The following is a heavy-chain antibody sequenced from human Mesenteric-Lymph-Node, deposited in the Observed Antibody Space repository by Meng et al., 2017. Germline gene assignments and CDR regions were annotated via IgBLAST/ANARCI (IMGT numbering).Heavy chain of an antibody. V-gene: IGHV1-69*13. J-gene: IGHJ6*02. Sequence: SVKVSCKASGGTFSSYAISWVRQAPGQGLEWMGGIIPIFGTANYAQKFQGRVTITADESTSTAYMELSSLRSDDTAVYYCAKDRKGRSSSWSYRPYYYGMDVWGQGTTVTVSS. CDR2: IIPIFGTA. CDR1: GGTFSSYA. D-gene: IGHD6-13*01. CDR3: AKDRKGRSSSWSYRPYYYGMDV.